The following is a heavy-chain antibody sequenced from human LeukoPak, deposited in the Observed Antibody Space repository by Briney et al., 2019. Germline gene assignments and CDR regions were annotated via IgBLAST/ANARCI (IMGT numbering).Heavy chain of an antibody. CDR1: GYTFTGYY. CDR2: INPNSGGT. CDR3: ARDHSSGWFSWFDP. Sequence: ASVKVSCKGSGYTFTGYYMHWVRQAPGQGLEWMGWINPNSGGTNYAQKFQGRVTMTRDTSISTAYMELSSLRSEDTAVYYCARDHSSGWFSWFDPWGQGTLVTVSS. V-gene: IGHV1-2*02. J-gene: IGHJ5*02. D-gene: IGHD6-19*01.